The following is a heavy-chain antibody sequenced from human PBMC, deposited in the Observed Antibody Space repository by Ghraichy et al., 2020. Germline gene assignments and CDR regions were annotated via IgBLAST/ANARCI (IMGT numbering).Heavy chain of an antibody. CDR3: ARTSSGSDRAFDI. Sequence: GESLNISCAASGFTFSSYSMNWVRQAPGKGLEWVSSISSSSSYIYYADSMKGRFTISRDNAKNSLYLQMNSLRAEDTAVYYCARTSSGSDRAFDIWGQGTMVTVSS. V-gene: IGHV3-21*01. J-gene: IGHJ3*02. CDR1: GFTFSSYS. D-gene: IGHD3-22*01. CDR2: ISSSSSYI.